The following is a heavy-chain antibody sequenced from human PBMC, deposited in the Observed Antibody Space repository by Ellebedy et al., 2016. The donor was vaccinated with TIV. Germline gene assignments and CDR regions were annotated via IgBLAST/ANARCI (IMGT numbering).Heavy chain of an antibody. V-gene: IGHV1-46*01. D-gene: IGHD3-9*01. J-gene: IGHJ4*02. CDR3: ARFEASSFEY. CDR2: VDPTGGSP. Sequence: ASVKVSCKASGYTFSTHYIHWVRQAPGQGLEWMGIVDPTGGSPTYSQKFKGRLTMTRDTSTSTVSMELSSLRSEDTAIYYCARFEASSFEYWGQGTLVTVSS. CDR1: GYTFSTHY.